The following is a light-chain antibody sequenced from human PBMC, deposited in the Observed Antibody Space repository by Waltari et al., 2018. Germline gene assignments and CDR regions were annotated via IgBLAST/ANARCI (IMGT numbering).Light chain of an antibody. CDR2: EVS. Sequence: QSALTQPPSASGSHGQSVTISCTGPSSDVGGYNYVSWYQQEPGRAPKLMIYEVSKRPSGVPDRFSGSKSGNTASLTVSGLQAEDEADYYCSSYAGSNNLIFGGGTKLTVL. J-gene: IGLJ2*01. CDR3: SSYAGSNNLI. CDR1: SSDVGGYNY. V-gene: IGLV2-8*01.